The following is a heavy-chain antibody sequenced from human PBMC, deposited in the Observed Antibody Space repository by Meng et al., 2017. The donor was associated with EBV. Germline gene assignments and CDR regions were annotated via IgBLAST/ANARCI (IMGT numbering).Heavy chain of an antibody. Sequence: QGQLVQSGAEVKKRGSPVKVSCKTSGGTFRSDAVSWVRQAPGQGLEWMGGLIPMSDAPYYAQKFQDRVTITADESTSTHYMDLSGLRSEDTAVYYCASESGRGFTPDYWGQGTLVTVSS. CDR2: LIPMSDAP. CDR3: ASESGRGFTPDY. V-gene: IGHV1-69*01. J-gene: IGHJ4*02. CDR1: GGTFRSDA. D-gene: IGHD3-10*01.